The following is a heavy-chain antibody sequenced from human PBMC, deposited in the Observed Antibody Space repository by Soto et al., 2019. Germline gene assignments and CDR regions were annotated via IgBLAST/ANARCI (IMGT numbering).Heavy chain of an antibody. V-gene: IGHV3-73*01. Sequence: DVQVVQSGGGLVQPGGSLKLSCAASGFAFNDSAMHWVRQASGKGLEWVARVRSKTNNYAKAYPVSVRGRFTVSRDDSMGNTYLQNNSLKTEDTAMYYCANNFVWGQGVLVTVSS. CDR1: GFAFNDSA. D-gene: IGHD2-15*01. CDR3: ANNFV. J-gene: IGHJ4*02. CDR2: VRSKTNNYAK.